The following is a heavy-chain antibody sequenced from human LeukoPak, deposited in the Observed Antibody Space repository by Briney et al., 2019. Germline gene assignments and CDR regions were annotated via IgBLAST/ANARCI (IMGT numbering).Heavy chain of an antibody. J-gene: IGHJ3*02. D-gene: IGHD7-27*01. CDR3: ARDGDAGAFDI. CDR2: INPNSSGT. Sequence: ASVTDSFKSSVYTFIDYYMHWVRPAPGKGLEWMGWINPNSSGTNYAQKFQGRVTMTRDTSISTAYMELSRQRSDDTDVYYCARDGDAGAFDIWGQGTMVTVSS. CDR1: VYTFIDYY. V-gene: IGHV1-2*02.